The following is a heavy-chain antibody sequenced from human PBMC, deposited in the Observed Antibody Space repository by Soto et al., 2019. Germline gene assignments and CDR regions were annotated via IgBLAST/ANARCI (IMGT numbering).Heavy chain of an antibody. V-gene: IGHV1-46*02. CDR3: ARGPDDSDVPRWDY. CDR2: INLRGGTT. D-gene: IGHD4-17*01. J-gene: IGHJ4*02. Sequence: QVQLMQSGAEVRKPGASVRLSCETSGYNFNQYYIHWVRQAPGQGLDWMGIINLRGGTTEYAHKFRGRVTVTGDTSTRTAYMELRSLRSDDTAIYFCARGPDDSDVPRWDYWGQGTLVTVSS. CDR1: GYNFNQYY.